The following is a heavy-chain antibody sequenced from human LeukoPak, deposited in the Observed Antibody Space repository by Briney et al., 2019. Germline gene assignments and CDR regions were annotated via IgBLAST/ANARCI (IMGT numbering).Heavy chain of an antibody. D-gene: IGHD3/OR15-3a*01. CDR1: GFTFGKYW. CDR2: IKLDGSEK. CDR3: ARDQYDTWSRRGNFDS. V-gene: IGHV3-7*03. Sequence: GGSLRLSCVASGFTFGKYWMSWVRQATGKGLEWVANIKLDGSEKNYVDSVKGRFTISRDNTKNSLYLQMNSLRAEDTAVFYCARDQYDTWSRRGNFDSWGQGTLVTVSS. J-gene: IGHJ4*02.